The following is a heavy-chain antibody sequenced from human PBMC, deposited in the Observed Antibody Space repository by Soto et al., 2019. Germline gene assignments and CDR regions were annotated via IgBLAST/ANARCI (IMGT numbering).Heavy chain of an antibody. CDR2: LSGSSSSSV. D-gene: IGHD3-16*01. J-gene: IGHJ5*02. Sequence: EVQLLESGGGLVQPGGSLRLSCTVSGVTFSNYAMNWVRQAPGKGLDWVAYLSGSSSSSVYYADSVKGRFTISRDNAKNSVYLQMNSVRAEDTGVYYCARDTGGFDNWGQGTLVTVSS. CDR1: GVTFSNYA. CDR3: ARDTGGFDN. V-gene: IGHV3-48*01.